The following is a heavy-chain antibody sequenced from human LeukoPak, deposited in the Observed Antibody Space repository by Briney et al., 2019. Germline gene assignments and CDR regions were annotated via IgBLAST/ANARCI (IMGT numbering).Heavy chain of an antibody. V-gene: IGHV3-48*03. CDR1: GFTFSSYE. Sequence: PGGSLRLSCAASGFTFSSYEMNWVRQAPGKGLEWVSYISSSGSTIYYADSVKGRFTISRDNSKNTLYLQMNSLRAEDTAVYYCAKDPGLYGDLIEYYWGQGTLVTVSS. D-gene: IGHD4-17*01. J-gene: IGHJ4*02. CDR2: ISSSGSTI. CDR3: AKDPGLYGDLIEYY.